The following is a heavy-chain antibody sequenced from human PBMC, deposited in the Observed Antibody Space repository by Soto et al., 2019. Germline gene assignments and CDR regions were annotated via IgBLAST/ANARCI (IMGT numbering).Heavy chain of an antibody. CDR1: GGSLRGYY. J-gene: IGHJ4*02. CDR3: GRVPDGGEDY. V-gene: IGHV4-34*01. Sequence: ELLSLTGTVHGGSLRGYYWYGIRQSPGKGLEWIGAINQDAGTKYNASLTSRVSISLVATTYQFSTKLNSATAAGTAACYSGRVPDGGEDYWGQGTLVTVSS. D-gene: IGHD3-10*01. CDR2: INQDAGT.